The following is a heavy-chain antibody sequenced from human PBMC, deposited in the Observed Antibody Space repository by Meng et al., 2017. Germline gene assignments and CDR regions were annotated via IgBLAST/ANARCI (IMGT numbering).Heavy chain of an antibody. D-gene: IGHD6-19*01. CDR3: ARDSSSGWYHNY. CDR2: IYSGGST. J-gene: IGHJ4*02. V-gene: IGHV3-53*02. CDR1: GFSVTTSY. Sequence: EVTLEGTGGVLIQPGGSLRLSCTASGFSVTTSYMSWVRQAPGKGLEWVSVIYSGGSTYYADSVKGRFSISRDNSKNTLYLQMNSLRAEDTAVYFCARDSSSGWYHNYWGQGTLVTVSS.